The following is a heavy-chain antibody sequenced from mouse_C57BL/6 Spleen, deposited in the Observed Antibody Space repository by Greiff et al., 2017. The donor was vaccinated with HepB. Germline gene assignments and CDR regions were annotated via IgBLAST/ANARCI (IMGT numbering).Heavy chain of an antibody. J-gene: IGHJ2*01. CDR2: INPSSGYT. V-gene: IGHV1-4*01. CDR1: GYTFTSYT. CDR3: ARGPYFDY. Sequence: VQLQESGAELARPGASVKMSCKASGYTFTSYTMHWVKQRPGQGLEWIGYINPSSGYTKYNQKFKDKATLTADKSSSTAYMQLSSLTSEDSAVYYCARGPYFDYWGQGTTLTVSS.